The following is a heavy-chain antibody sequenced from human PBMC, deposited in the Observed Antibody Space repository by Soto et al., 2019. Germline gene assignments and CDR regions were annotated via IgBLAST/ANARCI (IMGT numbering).Heavy chain of an antibody. CDR1: GFIFSDYS. CDR2: ISGRGGST. CDR3: ARSSGDTWEQYYFDY. J-gene: IGHJ4*02. Sequence: EVQLLESGGGLVLPGGSLRLSCAASGFIFSDYSMSWVRQAPGKGLEWVSGISGRGGSTYYADSVKGRFTISRDSSRNTLFLQMNSLRDEVTALYFCARSSGDTWEQYYFDYWGQGTLVPVS. V-gene: IGHV3-23*01. D-gene: IGHD1-1*01.